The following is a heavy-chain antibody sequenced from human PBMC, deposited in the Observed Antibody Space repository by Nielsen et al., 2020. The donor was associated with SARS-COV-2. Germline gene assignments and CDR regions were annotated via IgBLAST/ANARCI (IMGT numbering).Heavy chain of an antibody. J-gene: IGHJ6*02. Sequence: GGSLRLSCAASGFTFSSYGMHWVRQAPGKGLEWVAVIWYDGSNKNYADSVKGRFTISRDNAKNSLYLQMNSLRAEDTAVYYCARVSVDFWSGPYGMDVWGQGTTVTVSS. D-gene: IGHD3-3*01. CDR1: GFTFSSYG. CDR2: IWYDGSNK. V-gene: IGHV3-33*01. CDR3: ARVSVDFWSGPYGMDV.